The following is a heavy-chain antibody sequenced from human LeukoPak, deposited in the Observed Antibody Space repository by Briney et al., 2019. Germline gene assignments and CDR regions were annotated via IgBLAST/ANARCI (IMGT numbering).Heavy chain of an antibody. CDR1: GGSISRYY. V-gene: IGHV4-4*07. CDR2: VYTSGST. Sequence: SETLSLTCTVSGGSISRYYWSWIRQPAGKGLKWIGRVYTSGSTTYNPSLKSRITMSIDTSKNQFSLKVSSVTAADTAVYYCARDSGTTGEVKFDPWGQGTLVTVSS. CDR3: ARDSGTTGEVKFDP. J-gene: IGHJ5*02. D-gene: IGHD3-10*01.